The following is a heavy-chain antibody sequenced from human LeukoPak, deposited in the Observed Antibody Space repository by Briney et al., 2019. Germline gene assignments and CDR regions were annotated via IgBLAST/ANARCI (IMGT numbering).Heavy chain of an antibody. D-gene: IGHD5-12*01. Sequence: PGGSLRLSCVASGFTFDDYGMSWVRQAPWKGLEWVSGINWNGGSTGYADSVKGRFTISRDNAKNSLYLQMNSLRAEDTALYHCARGIYSGYDGFDYWGQGTLVTVSS. CDR3: ARGIYSGYDGFDY. CDR2: INWNGGST. V-gene: IGHV3-20*01. J-gene: IGHJ4*02. CDR1: GFTFDDYG.